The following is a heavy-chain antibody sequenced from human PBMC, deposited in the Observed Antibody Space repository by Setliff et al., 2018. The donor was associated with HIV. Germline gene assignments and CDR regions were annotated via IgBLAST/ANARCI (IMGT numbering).Heavy chain of an antibody. V-gene: IGHV1-3*04. Sequence: VASVKVSCKASGYTFSEYAIHWVRQAPGQRLEWMGRIDTDNGYRRYSPKLQGRVTITEDTSANTAYMELRGLRSEDTAVYYCGRWCAAAGCYPAIYHFDSWGQGTLVTVSS. CDR2: IDTDNGYR. J-gene: IGHJ4*02. CDR3: GRWCAAAGCYPAIYHFDS. CDR1: GYTFSEYA. D-gene: IGHD2-2*01.